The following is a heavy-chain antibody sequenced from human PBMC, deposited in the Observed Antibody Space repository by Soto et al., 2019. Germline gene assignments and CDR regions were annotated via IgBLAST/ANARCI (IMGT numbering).Heavy chain of an antibody. V-gene: IGHV3-23*01. J-gene: IGHJ4*02. CDR2: ISGSGGNT. CDR3: AKDPYYDSSGYLSPMPYYFDY. CDR1: GFTFRNYA. Sequence: GGSLRLSCAASGFTFRNYAMSWVRQAPGKGLEWVSTISGSGGNTHYADSMKGRFTISRDNSKNTLFLQMTSLRAEDTAVYYCAKDPYYDSSGYLSPMPYYFDYWGQGTLVTVSS. D-gene: IGHD3-22*01.